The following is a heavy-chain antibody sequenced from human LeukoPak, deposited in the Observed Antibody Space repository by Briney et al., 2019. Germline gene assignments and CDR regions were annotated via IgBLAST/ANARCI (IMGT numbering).Heavy chain of an antibody. J-gene: IGHJ4*02. D-gene: IGHD1-26*01. Sequence: GGSLRLSCAASGFTFSGYGVHWVRQAPGKGLEWVAVIWYDGSNKYYADSVKGRFTISRDNSKNTLYLQMNSLRAEDTAVYYCAKDQSGSSYYFDYWGQGTLVTVSS. CDR2: IWYDGSNK. CDR1: GFTFSGYG. CDR3: AKDQSGSSYYFDY. V-gene: IGHV3-33*06.